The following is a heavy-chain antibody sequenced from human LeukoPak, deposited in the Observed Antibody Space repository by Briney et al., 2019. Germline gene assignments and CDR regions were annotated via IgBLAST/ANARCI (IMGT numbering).Heavy chain of an antibody. CDR2: IASRTTTK. Sequence: GGSLRLSCAASGFTLSNYGMNWVRQAPGKGLELVSYIASRTTTKKYADSVKGRFSISRDNAENSVFLQMNSLRAEDTAMYYCVRDSSVTTLVPFYFDSWGQGTLVTVSA. D-gene: IGHD4-17*01. V-gene: IGHV3-48*04. CDR1: GFTLSNYG. CDR3: VRDSSVTTLVPFYFDS. J-gene: IGHJ4*02.